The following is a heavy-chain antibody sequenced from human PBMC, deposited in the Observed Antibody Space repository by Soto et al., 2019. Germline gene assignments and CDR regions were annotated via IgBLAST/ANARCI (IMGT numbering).Heavy chain of an antibody. J-gene: IGHJ6*02. Sequence: GASVKVSCKASGGTFSSYAISWVRQAPGQGLEWMGGIIPIFGTANYAQKFQGRVTITAGESTSTAYMGLSSLRSEDTAVYYCARVRVYDFWSGYQKYYYGMDVWGQGTTVTVSS. D-gene: IGHD3-3*01. CDR2: IIPIFGTA. CDR3: ARVRVYDFWSGYQKYYYGMDV. V-gene: IGHV1-69*13. CDR1: GGTFSSYA.